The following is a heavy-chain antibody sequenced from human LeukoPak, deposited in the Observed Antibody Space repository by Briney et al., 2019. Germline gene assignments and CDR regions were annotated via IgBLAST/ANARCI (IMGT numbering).Heavy chain of an antibody. Sequence: GGSLRLSCAASGFTFSSYWMHWVRQAPGKGLVWVSRINSDGSSTSYADSVKGRFTISRDNAKNTLYLQMNSLRAEDTAVYYCARGPYYYDSSGLLLLWGQGTLVTVSS. J-gene: IGHJ4*02. CDR2: INSDGSST. D-gene: IGHD3-22*01. V-gene: IGHV3-74*01. CDR1: GFTFSSYW. CDR3: ARGPYYYDSSGLLLL.